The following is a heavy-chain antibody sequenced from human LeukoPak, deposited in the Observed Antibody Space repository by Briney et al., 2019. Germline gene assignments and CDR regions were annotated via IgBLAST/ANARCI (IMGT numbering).Heavy chain of an antibody. CDR1: GGTFSSYT. D-gene: IGHD3-9*01. CDR3: ARGQIRYFDWSARGSYYYYYGMDV. CDR2: IIPILGIA. Sequence: GASVKVSCKASGGTFSSYTISWVRRAPGQGREWMGRIIPILGIANYAQKFQGRVTITADKSTSTAYMELSSLRSEDTAVYCCARGQIRYFDWSARGSYYYYYGMDVWGQGTTVTVSS. V-gene: IGHV1-69*02. J-gene: IGHJ6*02.